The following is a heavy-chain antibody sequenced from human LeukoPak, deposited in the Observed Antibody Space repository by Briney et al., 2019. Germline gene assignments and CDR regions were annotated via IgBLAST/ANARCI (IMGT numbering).Heavy chain of an antibody. Sequence: ASVKVSCKASGYTFTGYYMHWVRQAPGQGLEWMGWINPNSGGTNYAQKFQGRVTMTRDMSTSTVYMELSSLRSEDTAVYYCARYSVTALYCSSTSCRNWFDPWGHGTLVTVSS. CDR2: INPNSGGT. D-gene: IGHD2-2*01. J-gene: IGHJ5*02. V-gene: IGHV1-2*02. CDR1: GYTFTGYY. CDR3: ARYSVTALYCSSTSCRNWFDP.